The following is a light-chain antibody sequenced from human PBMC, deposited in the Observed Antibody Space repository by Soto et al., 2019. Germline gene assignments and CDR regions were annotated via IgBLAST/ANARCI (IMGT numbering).Light chain of an antibody. CDR1: SSNIGAGYD. J-gene: IGLJ2*01. V-gene: IGLV1-40*01. Sequence: QAVVTQPPSVSGAPGQRVTISCTGSSSNIGAGYDVHWYQQLPGTAPKLLIYGNSNRPSGVPDRFSGSKSGTSASLAITGLQAEAEADYYCQSYDRSLNGVVFGGGTKLTVL. CDR2: GNS. CDR3: QSYDRSLNGVV.